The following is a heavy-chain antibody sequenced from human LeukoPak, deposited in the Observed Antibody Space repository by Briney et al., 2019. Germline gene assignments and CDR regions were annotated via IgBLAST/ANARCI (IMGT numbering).Heavy chain of an antibody. J-gene: IGHJ6*02. V-gene: IGHV3-66*01. CDR3: ASSSGGSLHYGMDV. CDR2: IYSGGST. CDR1: GFTVSSNY. D-gene: IGHD2-15*01. Sequence: PGGSLRLSCAASGFTVSSNYMSWVRQAPGKGLEWVSVIYSGGSTYYADSVKGRFTISRDNSKNTLYLQMNSLRAEDTAVYYCASSSGGSLHYGMDVWGQGTTVTVSS.